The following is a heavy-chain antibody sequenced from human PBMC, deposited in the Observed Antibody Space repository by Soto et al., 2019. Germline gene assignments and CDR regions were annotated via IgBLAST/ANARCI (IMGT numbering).Heavy chain of an antibody. J-gene: IGHJ4*02. CDR2: ISYDGSNK. CDR3: ARARSTVTTTSVFDY. D-gene: IGHD4-17*01. V-gene: IGHV3-30-3*01. Sequence: QVQLVESGGGVVQPGRSLRLSCAASGFTFSSYAMHWVRQAPGKGLEWVAVISYDGSNKYYADSLKGRFTISRDNSKNTLYLQMNSLRAEDTAVYYCARARSTVTTTSVFDYWGQGTLVTVSS. CDR1: GFTFSSYA.